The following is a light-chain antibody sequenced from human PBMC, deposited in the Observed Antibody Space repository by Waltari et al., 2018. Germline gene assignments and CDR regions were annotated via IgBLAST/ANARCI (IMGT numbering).Light chain of an antibody. CDR2: DVN. Sequence: QSALTQPRSVSGSPGQSVTISCTGTSGDVGGYNFVSWYQHHPGKAPKVLIYDVNERPSGGPERFSGSKSGNTASLTISGLQPEDGADYYCSSYAGSYTLIFGGGTKLTVL. CDR3: SSYAGSYTLI. CDR1: SGDVGGYNF. J-gene: IGLJ2*01. V-gene: IGLV2-11*01.